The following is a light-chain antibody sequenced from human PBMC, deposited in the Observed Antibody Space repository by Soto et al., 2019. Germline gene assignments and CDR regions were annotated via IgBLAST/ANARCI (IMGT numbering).Light chain of an antibody. CDR3: QQYNTYWT. V-gene: IGKV1-5*03. J-gene: IGKJ1*01. CDR1: QSIYDW. CDR2: KAS. Sequence: DIQMTPSPSTLSASVGDRVTITCRASQSIYDWLAWYQQKPGKAPKLLIYKASNLESGVPSRFSGSASGTEFTLTISSLQPDDFATYYCQQYNTYWTFGQGTKVEIK.